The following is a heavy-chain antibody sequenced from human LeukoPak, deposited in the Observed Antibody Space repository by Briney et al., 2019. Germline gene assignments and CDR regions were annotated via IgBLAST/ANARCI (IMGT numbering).Heavy chain of an antibody. Sequence: GGSLRLSCAASGFTFNNYAMSWVRQAPGKGLEWVSLIRGSTYYADSVKGRFTISRDNSQNTLYLQMNSLRAEDTALYYCAKDLGGSTDYWGQGTLVTISS. V-gene: IGHV3-23*01. CDR3: AKDLGGSTDY. J-gene: IGHJ4*02. D-gene: IGHD5-12*01. CDR2: IRGST. CDR1: GFTFNNYA.